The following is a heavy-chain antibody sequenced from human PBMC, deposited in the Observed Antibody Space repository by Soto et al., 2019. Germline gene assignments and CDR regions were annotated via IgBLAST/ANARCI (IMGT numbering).Heavy chain of an antibody. D-gene: IGHD5-18*01. CDR2: IFSNDEK. CDR3: ARMVGGYSYGYFFDH. CDR1: GFSLSNARMG. Sequence: VTLKESGPVLVKPTEPLTLTCTVSGFSLSNARMGVSWIRQPPGKTLEWLAHIFSNDEKSYSTYLKSRLTISKDTPKSQVVLTRTNMDPVDTATYCCARMVGGYSYGYFFDHWGQGTLVTVSS. J-gene: IGHJ4*02. V-gene: IGHV2-26*01.